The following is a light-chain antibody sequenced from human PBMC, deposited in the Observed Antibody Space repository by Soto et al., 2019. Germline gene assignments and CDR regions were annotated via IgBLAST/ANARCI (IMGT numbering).Light chain of an antibody. CDR2: GTS. CDR1: RYINGNY. J-gene: IGKJ4*01. Sequence: EVVLTQSPGTLSLSPGERATLSCRASRYINGNYLGWYQLKRGQAPRLLIYGTSTRATGIPDRFSGSGSGTDFTLTISRLEPEDFAVYYCQQYCSTPLTFGGGTKVEIK. V-gene: IGKV3-20*01. CDR3: QQYCSTPLT.